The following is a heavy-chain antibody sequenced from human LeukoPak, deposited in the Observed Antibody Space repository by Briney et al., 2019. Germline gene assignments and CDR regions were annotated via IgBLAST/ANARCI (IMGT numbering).Heavy chain of an antibody. CDR2: ISYDGSNK. J-gene: IGHJ5*02. CDR1: GFTFSSYA. Sequence: SLRLSCAASGFTFSSYAMHWVRQAPGKGLEWVAVISYDGSNKYYADSVKGRFTISRDNSKNTLYLQMNSLRAEDTAVYYCARPFDSSGYYRNWFDPWGQGTLVTVSS. CDR3: ARPFDSSGYYRNWFDP. D-gene: IGHD3-22*01. V-gene: IGHV3-30*04.